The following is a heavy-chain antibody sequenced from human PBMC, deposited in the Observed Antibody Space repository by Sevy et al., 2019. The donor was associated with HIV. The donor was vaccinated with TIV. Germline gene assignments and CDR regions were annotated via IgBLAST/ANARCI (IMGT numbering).Heavy chain of an antibody. CDR1: GFTFSSYS. CDR2: ISSSSSYI. D-gene: IGHD3-22*01. CDR3: ASTYDSSGYYYETPSWYFDL. Sequence: GGSLRLSCAASGFTFSSYSMNWVRQAPGKGLEWVSSISSSSSYIYYADSVKGRFTISRDNAKNSLYLQMNSLRAEDTAVYYCASTYDSSGYYYETPSWYFDLWGRGTLVTVSS. J-gene: IGHJ2*01. V-gene: IGHV3-21*01.